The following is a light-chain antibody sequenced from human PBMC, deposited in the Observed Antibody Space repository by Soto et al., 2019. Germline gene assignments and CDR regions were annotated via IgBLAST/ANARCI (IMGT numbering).Light chain of an antibody. CDR3: LQYAASPWT. CDR2: GAS. J-gene: IGKJ1*01. V-gene: IGKV3-20*01. Sequence: EIVLTQSPGILSLSPGERATLSCRASQAVSSTYFAWYQQKPGQAPRLLIYGASSRATGIPDRFSGSGSGTDFTLTISRLDPEDFAVYYCLQYAASPWTFGQGTKVEIK. CDR1: QAVSSTY.